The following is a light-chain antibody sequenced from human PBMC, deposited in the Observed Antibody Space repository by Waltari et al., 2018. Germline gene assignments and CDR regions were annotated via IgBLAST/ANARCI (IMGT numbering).Light chain of an antibody. Sequence: ETVMTQSPATLSVSPGERATLSCRASQGISNKLAWYQQKPGQAPRLLIYGASTRATGFPARFGGSGSGTEFTLTISSLQSEDFAVYYCHQYTDWPPTFGQGTKVEVK. CDR1: QGISNK. V-gene: IGKV3-15*01. J-gene: IGKJ1*01. CDR2: GAS. CDR3: HQYTDWPPT.